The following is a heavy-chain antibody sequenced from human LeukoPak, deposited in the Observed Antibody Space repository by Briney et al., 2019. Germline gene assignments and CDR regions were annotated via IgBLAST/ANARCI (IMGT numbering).Heavy chain of an antibody. CDR2: IYYSGST. V-gene: IGHV4-31*03. J-gene: IGHJ5*02. D-gene: IGHD3-3*01. Sequence: SETLSLTCTVSGGSISSGGYYWSWIRQHPGKGLEWIGYIYYSGSTYYNPSLKSRVTISLDTSNNQFSLKLSSVTAADTAVYYCARVPADYDFWSGYYHGGRGWFDPWGQGTLVTVSS. CDR1: GGSISSGGYY. CDR3: ARVPADYDFWSGYYHGGRGWFDP.